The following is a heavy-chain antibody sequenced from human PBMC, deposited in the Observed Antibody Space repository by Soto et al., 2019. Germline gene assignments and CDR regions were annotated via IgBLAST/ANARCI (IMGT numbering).Heavy chain of an antibody. J-gene: IGHJ6*02. D-gene: IGHD3-22*01. CDR2: ISGSGGST. CDR3: ARDPGGYRYYYGMDV. Sequence: GGSLRLSCAASGFTFSSYAMSWVRQAPGKGLEWVSAISGSGGSTYYADSVKGRFTISRDNSKNTLYLQMNSLRAEDTAVYYCARDPGGYRYYYGMDVWGQGTTVTVSS. CDR1: GFTFSSYA. V-gene: IGHV3-23*01.